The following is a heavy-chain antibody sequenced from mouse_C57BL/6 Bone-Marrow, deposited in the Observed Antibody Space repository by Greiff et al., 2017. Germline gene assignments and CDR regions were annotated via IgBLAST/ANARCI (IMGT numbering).Heavy chain of an antibody. Sequence: EVQLQQSGPELVKPGASVKMSCKASGYTFTDYNMHWVKQSHGKSLEWIGYINPNNGGTSYNQKFKGKATLTVNKSSSTAYMAPRSLTSEDSAVYYCANDLLWLRRYYYAMDYWGQGTSVTVSS. CDR1: GYTFTDYN. CDR2: INPNNGGT. CDR3: ANDLLWLRRYYYAMDY. V-gene: IGHV1-22*01. J-gene: IGHJ4*01. D-gene: IGHD2-2*01.